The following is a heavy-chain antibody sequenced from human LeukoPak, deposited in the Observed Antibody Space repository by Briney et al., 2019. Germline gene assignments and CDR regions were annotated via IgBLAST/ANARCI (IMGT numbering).Heavy chain of an antibody. D-gene: IGHD5-12*01. CDR1: GGSISSYY. CDR3: ARASGYDSHYYYYGMDV. V-gene: IGHV4-59*01. Sequence: PSETLSLTCTVSGGSISSYYWSWIRQPPGKGLEWIGYNYYSGSTNYNPSLKSRVTISVDTSKNQFSLKLSSVTAADTAVYYCARASGYDSHYYYYGMDVWGQGTTVTVSS. J-gene: IGHJ6*02. CDR2: NYYSGST.